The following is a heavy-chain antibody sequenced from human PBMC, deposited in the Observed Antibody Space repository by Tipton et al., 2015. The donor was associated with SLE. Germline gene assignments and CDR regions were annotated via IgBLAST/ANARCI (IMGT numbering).Heavy chain of an antibody. V-gene: IGHV3-30*04. D-gene: IGHD2-21*02. CDR1: GFTFSSYA. J-gene: IGHJ6*02. Sequence: SLRLSCAASGFTFSSYAMHWVRQVPGKGLGCVAVMSGDGSTWYGDSARGRFSMSRDEFENTLYLQMKRLTPEDTALYYCAKGRGGDTYYYYGMDVWGQGTTVTVSS. CDR3: AKGRGGDTYYYYGMDV. CDR2: MSGDGST.